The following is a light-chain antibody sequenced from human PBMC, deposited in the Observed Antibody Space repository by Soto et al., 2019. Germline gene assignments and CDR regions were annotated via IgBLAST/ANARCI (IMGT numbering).Light chain of an antibody. CDR3: QQYGSSPPYT. J-gene: IGKJ1*01. CDR1: QSVSSSY. Sequence: EIVLTQSPGTLSLSPGERATLSCRASQSVSSSYLAWYQQKPRQAPRLLIYGASSRATGIPDRFSGSGSGTDFTLTISRLEPEDFAVYYCQQYGSSPPYTFGQGTKVEIK. V-gene: IGKV3-20*01. CDR2: GAS.